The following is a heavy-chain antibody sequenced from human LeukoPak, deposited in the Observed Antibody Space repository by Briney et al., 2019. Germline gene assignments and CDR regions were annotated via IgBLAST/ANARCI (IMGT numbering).Heavy chain of an antibody. D-gene: IGHD5-12*01. CDR2: ISGSGGST. CDR1: GFTFSSYA. Sequence: GGSLRLSCAASGFTFSSYAMSWVRQAPGKGLEWVSAISGSGGSTYYADSVKGRFTISRDNSKNTLYLQMTNLRAEDTAVYYCAKAPRGYSGYFDYWGQGTLVTVSS. CDR3: AKAPRGYSGYFDY. J-gene: IGHJ4*02. V-gene: IGHV3-23*01.